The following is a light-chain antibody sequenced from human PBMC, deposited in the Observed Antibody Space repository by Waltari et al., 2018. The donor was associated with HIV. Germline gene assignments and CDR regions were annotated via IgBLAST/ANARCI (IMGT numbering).Light chain of an antibody. CDR2: DAN. CDR1: SSDIATY. J-gene: IGLJ3*02. CDR3: ASYTRTSTVV. Sequence: QSALTQPASVSGSLGQSITISCIATSSDIATYVSWYPHHPDNAPRLVIYDANTRPSGIPLRFSGSKSGNTASLTISGLQAEDEADYYCASYTRTSTVVFGGGTKVTVL. V-gene: IGLV2-14*01.